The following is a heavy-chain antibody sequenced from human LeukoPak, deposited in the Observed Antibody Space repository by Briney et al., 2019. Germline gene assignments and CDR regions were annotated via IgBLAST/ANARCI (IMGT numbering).Heavy chain of an antibody. Sequence: GGSLRLSCAASGFTFSSYGMHWVRQAPGKGLEWVAVISYDGSNKYYADSVKGRFTISRDNSKNTLYLQMNSLRAEDTAVYYCARGLSAVAGTSGDAFDIWGQGTMVTVSS. J-gene: IGHJ3*02. CDR1: GFTFSSYG. V-gene: IGHV3-30*03. CDR2: ISYDGSNK. D-gene: IGHD6-19*01. CDR3: ARGLSAVAGTSGDAFDI.